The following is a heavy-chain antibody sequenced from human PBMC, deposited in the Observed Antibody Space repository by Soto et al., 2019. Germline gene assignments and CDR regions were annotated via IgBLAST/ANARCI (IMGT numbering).Heavy chain of an antibody. V-gene: IGHV4-34*01. Sequence: NPSETLSLTWAVYGGSFSGYYWSWIRQPPGKGLEWIGEINHSGSTNYNPSLKSRVTISVDTSKNQFSLKLSSVTAADTAVYYCGRDRGMVRVVKIPSWGDYGGQGNLVTVSS. D-gene: IGHD3-10*01. J-gene: IGHJ4*02. CDR1: GGSFSGYY. CDR2: INHSGST. CDR3: GRDRGMVRVVKIPSWGDY.